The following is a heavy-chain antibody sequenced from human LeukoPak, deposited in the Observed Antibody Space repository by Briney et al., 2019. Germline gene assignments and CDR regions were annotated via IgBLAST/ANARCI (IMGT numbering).Heavy chain of an antibody. J-gene: IGHJ4*02. CDR1: GGSISSYY. V-gene: IGHV4-59*01. Sequence: SETLSLTCTVSGGSISSYYWSWIRQPPGKGLEWIGYIYYSGSTNYNPSLKSRVTISVDTSKNPFSLKLSSVTAADTAVYYCARVRDNSGYYPFDYWGQGILVTVSS. D-gene: IGHD3-22*01. CDR3: ARVRDNSGYYPFDY. CDR2: IYYSGST.